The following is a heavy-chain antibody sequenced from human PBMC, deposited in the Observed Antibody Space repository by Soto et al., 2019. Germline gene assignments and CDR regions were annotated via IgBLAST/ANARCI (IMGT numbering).Heavy chain of an antibody. CDR1: GGSISSSTYY. Sequence: SETLSLTCTVSGGSISSSTYYWGWIRQPPGKGLEWIANIYYSGSTYYNPSLKSRVTISVDTSKNQFSLKLNSVTAADTAVYYCARSNSGYYKWFDPWGQGTLVTSPQ. V-gene: IGHV4-39*01. D-gene: IGHD3-22*01. CDR2: IYYSGST. CDR3: ARSNSGYYKWFDP. J-gene: IGHJ5*02.